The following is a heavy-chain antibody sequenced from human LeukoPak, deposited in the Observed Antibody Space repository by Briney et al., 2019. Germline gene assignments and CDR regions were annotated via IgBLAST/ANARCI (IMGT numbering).Heavy chain of an antibody. V-gene: IGHV3-9*01. Sequence: GRSLRLSCAASGFTFDDYAMHWVRQAPGKGLEWVSGISWNSGSIGYADSVKGRFTISRDNAKNSLYLQMNSLRAEDTALYYCAKDTAAFDYYYYMDVWGKGTTVTVSS. D-gene: IGHD2-2*01. CDR1: GFTFDDYA. CDR3: AKDTAAFDYYYYMDV. CDR2: ISWNSGSI. J-gene: IGHJ6*03.